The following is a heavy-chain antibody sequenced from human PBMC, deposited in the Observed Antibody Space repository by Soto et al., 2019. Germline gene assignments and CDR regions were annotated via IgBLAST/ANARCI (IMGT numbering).Heavy chain of an antibody. J-gene: IGHJ4*02. Sequence: PGRSLRLSCAASGFTFGAPVLQWVRQASGKGLEWLGRIGSKGETYATAYAASVKGRFTISRDDSKNTAYLQMNSLESEDTAVYYCSRDDSDWFFNWGRGT. D-gene: IGHD3-9*01. CDR2: IGSKGETYAT. V-gene: IGHV3-73*01. CDR3: SRDDSDWFFN. CDR1: GFTFGAPV.